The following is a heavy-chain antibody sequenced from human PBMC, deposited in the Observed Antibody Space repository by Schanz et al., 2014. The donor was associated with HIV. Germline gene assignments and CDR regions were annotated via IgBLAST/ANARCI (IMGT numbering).Heavy chain of an antibody. J-gene: IGHJ4*02. Sequence: QVQLVESGGGVVQPGRSLRLSCAASGFTFSNYGMHWVRQAPGKGLEWVAIIGYDGSNIYYAASVKGRFTVSRDNSRNTNTLYLQMNSLRAEDTAVYYCAKGQRGILRGDIDYWGQGTLVTVSS. V-gene: IGHV3-30*02. CDR1: GFTFSNYG. D-gene: IGHD3-10*01. CDR3: AKGQRGILRGDIDY. CDR2: IGYDGSNI.